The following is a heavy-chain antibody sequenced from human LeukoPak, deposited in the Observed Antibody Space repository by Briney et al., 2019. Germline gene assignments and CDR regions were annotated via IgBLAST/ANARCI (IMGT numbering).Heavy chain of an antibody. Sequence: GGSLRLSCAASGVTFSRYAMSWVRQAPGKGLEWVSAISESGTGTYYADSVKGRFTISRDNSKNTLSLQMNSLRAEDTAVYYCAKDIAQGYTFGSIEQDYWGQGTLVTVSS. V-gene: IGHV3-23*01. CDR3: AKDIAQGYTFGSIEQDY. CDR1: GVTFSRYA. J-gene: IGHJ4*02. CDR2: ISESGTGT. D-gene: IGHD5-18*01.